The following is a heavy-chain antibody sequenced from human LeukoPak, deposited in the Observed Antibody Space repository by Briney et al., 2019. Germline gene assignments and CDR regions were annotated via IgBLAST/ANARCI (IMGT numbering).Heavy chain of an antibody. CDR1: GYTFTSYG. CDR2: ISAYNGNT. J-gene: IGHJ3*02. V-gene: IGHV1-18*01. Sequence: GASVKVSCKASGYTFTSYGISWVRQAPGQGLEWMGWISAYNGNTNYAQKLQGRVTMTTDTSTSTAYMELRSLRSDDTAVYYCARVGGSGLQGSNAFDIWGQGTMVTVSS. CDR3: ARVGGSGLQGSNAFDI. D-gene: IGHD3-10*01.